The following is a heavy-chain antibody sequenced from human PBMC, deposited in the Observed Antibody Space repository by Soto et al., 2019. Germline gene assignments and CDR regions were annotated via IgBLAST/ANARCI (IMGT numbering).Heavy chain of an antibody. Sequence: PGGSLRLSCAASGFTFSGSAMHWVRQASGKGLEWVGRIRSKANSYATGYAASVKGRFTISRDDSKSTSYLQMNSLKTEDTAVYYCTTSSGYVSPAALDYWGQGTLVTVSS. D-gene: IGHD6-25*01. CDR3: TTSSGYVSPAALDY. CDR1: GFTFSGSA. CDR2: IRSKANSYAT. V-gene: IGHV3-73*01. J-gene: IGHJ4*02.